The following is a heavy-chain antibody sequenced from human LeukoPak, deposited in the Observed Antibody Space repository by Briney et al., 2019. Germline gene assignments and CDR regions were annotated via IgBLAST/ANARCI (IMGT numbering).Heavy chain of an antibody. V-gene: IGHV4-39*07. CDR2: IDYSGST. CDR3: ARDTAADTFDY. D-gene: IGHD6-13*01. Sequence: SETLSLTCTVSGDSNTNSIYYWGWIRQSPGKGLEWIGGIDYSGSTYYNPSLKSRATISIDTSKNQFSLKLGSVTAADTAVYYCARDTAADTFDYWGQGTLVTASS. J-gene: IGHJ4*02. CDR1: GDSNTNSIYY.